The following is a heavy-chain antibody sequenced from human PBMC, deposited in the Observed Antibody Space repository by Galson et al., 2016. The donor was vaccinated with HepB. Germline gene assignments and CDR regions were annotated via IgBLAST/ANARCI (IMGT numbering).Heavy chain of an antibody. Sequence: SLRLSCAASGFTFSNAWMSWVRQAPGRGLEWVGRIRSKADGGTTEYAVPVKGRFTLSREDSKNTLYLQMNSLKSEDTAVYYCTTEKTVYDLWSGLSRAILDVWGKGTTVTVSS. CDR1: GFTFSNAW. V-gene: IGHV3-15*01. J-gene: IGHJ6*04. CDR3: TTEKTVYDLWSGLSRAILDV. CDR2: IRSKADGGTT. D-gene: IGHD3-3*01.